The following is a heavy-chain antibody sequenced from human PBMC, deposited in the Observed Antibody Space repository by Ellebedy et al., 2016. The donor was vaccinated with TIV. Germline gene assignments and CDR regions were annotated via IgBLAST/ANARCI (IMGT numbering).Heavy chain of an antibody. V-gene: IGHV3-53*01. CDR1: GFTVSANY. Sequence: GESLKISCVVSGFTVSANYMSWVRQAPGKGLEWVSIIYSAGSTYYADSVKGRFTISRDNAKNSLYLQMNSLRAEDTGVYYCARDGDNWNEFDYWGQGTLVTVSS. CDR2: IYSAGST. CDR3: ARDGDNWNEFDY. J-gene: IGHJ4*02. D-gene: IGHD1-1*01.